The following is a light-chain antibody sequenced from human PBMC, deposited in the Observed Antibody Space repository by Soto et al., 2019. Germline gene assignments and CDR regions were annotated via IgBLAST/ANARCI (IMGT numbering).Light chain of an antibody. V-gene: IGKV3-20*01. CDR2: GAS. CDR1: QSVSSSY. J-gene: IGKJ3*01. Sequence: EIVLTQSRGSLSLSPGERANVSYRASQSVSSSYLAWYQQRPGQAPRVLIYGASSRATGIPDRFSGSGSGTDLTLTISRLEPEDFAVYYCQQYGSSPFTFGPGTKVDIK. CDR3: QQYGSSPFT.